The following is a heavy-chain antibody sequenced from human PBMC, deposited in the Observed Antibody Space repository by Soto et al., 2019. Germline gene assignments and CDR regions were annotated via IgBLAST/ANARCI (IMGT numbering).Heavy chain of an antibody. CDR2: IRSRANSYAT. Sequence: GGSLRLSCAASGFSFNGSAMHWVRQASGKGLEWVGRIRSRANSYATTYAASVKGRFTISRDDSENTASLHMNSLKTEDTAVYYCTTSDNDKFVDYWGQGILVTVSS. CDR3: TTSDNDKFVDY. V-gene: IGHV3-73*01. D-gene: IGHD5-12*01. J-gene: IGHJ4*02. CDR1: GFSFNGSA.